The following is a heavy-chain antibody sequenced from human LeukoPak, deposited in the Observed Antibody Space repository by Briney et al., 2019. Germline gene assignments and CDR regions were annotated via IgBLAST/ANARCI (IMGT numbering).Heavy chain of an antibody. CDR1: GFTFNNYA. CDR3: ATIVPDVVASLTFDY. V-gene: IGHV3-66*01. D-gene: IGHD2-15*01. Sequence: PGGSLRLSCAASGFTFNNYAVSWVRQAPGKGLEWVSVIYSDGGTYYADSVRGRFTISRDNSKNTLYLQMNSLRVEDTAVYYCATIVPDVVASLTFDYWGQGTLVTVSS. J-gene: IGHJ4*02. CDR2: IYSDGGT.